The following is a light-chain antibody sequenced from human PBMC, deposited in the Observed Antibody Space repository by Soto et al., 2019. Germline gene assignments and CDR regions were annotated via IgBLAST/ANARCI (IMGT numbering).Light chain of an antibody. CDR2: DAS. V-gene: IGKV1-5*01. CDR1: QSISTW. Sequence: IQMTQSPSTLSASVGDRVTVTFRASQSISTWLAWYQQKPGKAPKLLIYDASSLESGVPSRFSGSGSGTEFTLIISSLRPDDFATYYCQQYDTYTWTFGQGTKVDIK. CDR3: QQYDTYTWT. J-gene: IGKJ1*01.